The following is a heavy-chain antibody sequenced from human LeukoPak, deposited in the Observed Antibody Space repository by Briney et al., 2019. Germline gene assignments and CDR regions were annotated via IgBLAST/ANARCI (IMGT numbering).Heavy chain of an antibody. CDR3: ARMLPGYSYGWGYFDY. V-gene: IGHV4-34*01. CDR2: INHSGST. J-gene: IGHJ4*02. D-gene: IGHD5-18*01. Sequence: PSETLSLTCAVCGGSFSGYYWSWIRQPPGKGLEWIGEINHSGSTNYNPSLKSRVTISVDTSKNQFSLKLSSVTAADTAVYYCARMLPGYSYGWGYFDYWGQGTLVTVSS. CDR1: GGSFSGYY.